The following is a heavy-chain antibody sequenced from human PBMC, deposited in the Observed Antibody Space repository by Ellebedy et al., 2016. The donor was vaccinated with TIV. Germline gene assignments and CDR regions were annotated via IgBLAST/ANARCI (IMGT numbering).Heavy chain of an antibody. CDR2: IYRGGTP. J-gene: IGHJ3*01. CDR1: GFTINRNS. Sequence: GESLKISCAASGFTINRNSIIWVRHISGKGLEWLSVIYRGGTPFYADSVRGRFTISRDDSQNTVYLQMNSLRATDTAVYHCARGFAPHYTAAYEGAFDLWGRGSVVIVSS. D-gene: IGHD4-11*01. CDR3: ARGFAPHYTAAYEGAFDL. V-gene: IGHV3-53*01.